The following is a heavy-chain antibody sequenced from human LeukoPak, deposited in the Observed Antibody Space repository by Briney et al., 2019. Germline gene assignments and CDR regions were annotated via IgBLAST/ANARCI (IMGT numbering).Heavy chain of an antibody. V-gene: IGHV1-69*05. J-gene: IGHJ6*03. CDR2: IIPIFGTA. Sequence: SVKVSCKASGGTFSSYAISWVRQAPGQGLEWMGGIIPIFGTANYAQKFQGRVTITTDESTSTAYMELSSLRSEDTAVYYCARSGPDFWSGPNYYYMDVWGKGTTVTVS. CDR1: GGTFSSYA. CDR3: ARSGPDFWSGPNYYYMDV. D-gene: IGHD3-3*01.